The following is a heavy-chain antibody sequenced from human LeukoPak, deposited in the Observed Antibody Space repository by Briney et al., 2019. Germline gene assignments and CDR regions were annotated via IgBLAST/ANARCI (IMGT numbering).Heavy chain of an antibody. V-gene: IGHV4-59*01. CDR2: IYYSGST. CDR1: GGSISSYY. D-gene: IGHD3-16*01. Sequence: SETLSLTCTVSGGSISSYYWSWIRQPPGRGLEWIGYIYYSGSTNYNPSLKSRVTISVDTSKNQFSLKLSSVTAADTAVYYCARGLGNNWFDPWGQGTLVTVSS. CDR3: ARGLGNNWFDP. J-gene: IGHJ5*02.